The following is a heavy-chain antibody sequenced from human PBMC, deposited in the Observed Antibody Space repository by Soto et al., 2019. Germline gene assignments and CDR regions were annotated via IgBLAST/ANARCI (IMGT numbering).Heavy chain of an antibody. CDR3: ARLALVIGDYDDYFQH. CDR1: GGSISSYY. D-gene: IGHD4-17*01. V-gene: IGHV4-59*08. Sequence: QVQLQESGPGLVKPSETLSLTCTVSGGSISSYYWSWIRQPPGPGLEWIGYVYYSGSTNSNPSLKRRATISVDTSKNQFPLKLRSVTAADTAVYYCARLALVIGDYDDYFQHWGQGTLVTVSS. CDR2: VYYSGST. J-gene: IGHJ1*01.